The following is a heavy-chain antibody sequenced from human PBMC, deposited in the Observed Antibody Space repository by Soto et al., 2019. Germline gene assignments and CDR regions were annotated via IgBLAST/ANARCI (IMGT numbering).Heavy chain of an antibody. V-gene: IGHV3-66*01. Sequence: PGGSLRLSCAASGFTVSSNYMSWVRQAPGKGLEWVSVIYSGGSTYYADSVKGRFTISRDNSKNTLYLQMNSLRAEDTAVYYCATTLFGSGTYYTSYPPLLWGQGSLVTGSS. CDR3: ATTLFGSGTYYTSYPPLL. CDR2: IYSGGST. CDR1: GFTVSSNY. D-gene: IGHD3-10*01. J-gene: IGHJ4*02.